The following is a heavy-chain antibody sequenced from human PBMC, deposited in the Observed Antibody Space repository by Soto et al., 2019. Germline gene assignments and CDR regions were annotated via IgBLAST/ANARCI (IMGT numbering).Heavy chain of an antibody. CDR1: GYTFTSYG. Sequence: SVKVSCKASGYTFTSYGINWVRQAPGQGLEWMGGINAIIGTANYAQKFQGRVTITADESTSTAYMELSSLRSEDTAVYYCARGNARHYYYMDVWGKGTTVTVSS. D-gene: IGHD2-2*01. CDR3: ARGNARHYYYMDV. J-gene: IGHJ6*03. CDR2: INAIIGTA. V-gene: IGHV1-69*13.